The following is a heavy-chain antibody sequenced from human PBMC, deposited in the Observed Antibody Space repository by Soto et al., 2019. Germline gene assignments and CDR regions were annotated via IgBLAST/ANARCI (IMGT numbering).Heavy chain of an antibody. Sequence: PGGSLRLSCAASGFTFSSYSMNWVRQAPGKGLEWVSSISSSSSYIYYADSVKGRFTISRDNAKNSLYLQMNSLRAEDTAVYYCAKGIRITIFGVVIMPVPKPYYFDYWGQGTLVTVS. V-gene: IGHV3-21*04. J-gene: IGHJ4*02. CDR3: AKGIRITIFGVVIMPVPKPYYFDY. CDR2: ISSSSSYI. D-gene: IGHD3-3*01. CDR1: GFTFSSYS.